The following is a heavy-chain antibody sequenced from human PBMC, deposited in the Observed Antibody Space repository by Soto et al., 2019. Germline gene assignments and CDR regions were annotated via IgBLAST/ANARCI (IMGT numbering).Heavy chain of an antibody. V-gene: IGHV5-51*01. CDR1: GHSFISYW. CDR2: IYPGDSDT. J-gene: IGHJ4*02. Sequence: GESLKISCKGSGHSFISYWIGWVRQMPGKGLERIGIIYPGDSDTRYSPSFQGQVTISADKSIPTAYLQWSSLKASDTAMYYCATQGGWYHHYFDYWGQGTLVTVSS. CDR3: ATQGGWYHHYFDY. D-gene: IGHD6-19*01.